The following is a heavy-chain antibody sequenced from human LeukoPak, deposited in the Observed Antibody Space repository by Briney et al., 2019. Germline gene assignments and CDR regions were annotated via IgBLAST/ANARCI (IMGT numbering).Heavy chain of an antibody. CDR1: GYTFTGYY. V-gene: IGHV1-2*06. CDR2: INPNSGGT. J-gene: IGHJ3*02. CDR3: AGEMATILGDAFDI. Sequence: VKVSCKASGYTFTGYYLHWVRQAPGQGLEWMGRINPNSGGTNYAQKFQGRVTMTRDTSISTAYMELSRLRSDDTAVYYCAGEMATILGDAFDIWGQGTMVTVSS. D-gene: IGHD5-24*01.